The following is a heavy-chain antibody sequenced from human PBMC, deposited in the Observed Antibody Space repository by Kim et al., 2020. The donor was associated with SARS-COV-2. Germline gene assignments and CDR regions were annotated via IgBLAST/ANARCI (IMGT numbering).Heavy chain of an antibody. D-gene: IGHD2-15*01. Sequence: GGSLRLSCAASGFTFSSYAMSWVRQAPGKGLEWASAISGSGGSTYYADSVKGRFTISRDNSKNTLYLQMNSLRAEDTAVYYCATHVVVVAVCFDYWGQGTLVTVSS. CDR2: ISGSGGST. CDR1: GFTFSSYA. V-gene: IGHV3-23*01. J-gene: IGHJ4*02. CDR3: ATHVVVVAVCFDY.